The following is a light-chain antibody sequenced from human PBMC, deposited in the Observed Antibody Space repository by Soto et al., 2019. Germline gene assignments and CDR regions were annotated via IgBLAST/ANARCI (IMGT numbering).Light chain of an antibody. CDR3: SSYTSTTSRV. CDR2: DVS. Sequence: QSALTQPASVSGSPGQSITISCTGTSSDVGGYNYVSWYQQHPGKGHKLMIYDVSNRPSGVSNRFSGSKSGNTASLTISGLQAEDEADYYCSSYTSTTSRVFGAGTKGTVL. V-gene: IGLV2-14*01. J-gene: IGLJ1*01. CDR1: SSDVGGYNY.